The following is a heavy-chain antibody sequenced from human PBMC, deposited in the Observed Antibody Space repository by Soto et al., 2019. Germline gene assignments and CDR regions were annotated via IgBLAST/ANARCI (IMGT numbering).Heavy chain of an antibody. CDR2: ISSIATTT. Sequence: GGSLRLSCAASGFTFSSYEMNWVRQAPGKGLEWVSYISSIATTTYYAESVKGRFAISRDNAKNSLYLQMNSLRAEDTAVYYCARLGSSSGYWGQGTLVTVSS. J-gene: IGHJ4*02. D-gene: IGHD6-6*01. CDR1: GFTFSSYE. CDR3: ARLGSSSGY. V-gene: IGHV3-48*03.